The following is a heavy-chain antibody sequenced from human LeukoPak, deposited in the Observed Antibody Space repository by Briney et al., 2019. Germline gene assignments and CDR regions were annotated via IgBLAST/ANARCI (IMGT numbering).Heavy chain of an antibody. Sequence: GESLKISCKGSGYSFTSYWIAWVRQMPGKGLEWMGIMYPGDSDTRYSPSFQGQVTISADKSISTAYLQWSSLKASDTAMYYCARGDYGDFRVFYTLFDYWGQGTLVTVSS. CDR1: GYSFTSYW. CDR2: MYPGDSDT. J-gene: IGHJ4*02. V-gene: IGHV5-51*01. D-gene: IGHD4-17*01. CDR3: ARGDYGDFRVFYTLFDY.